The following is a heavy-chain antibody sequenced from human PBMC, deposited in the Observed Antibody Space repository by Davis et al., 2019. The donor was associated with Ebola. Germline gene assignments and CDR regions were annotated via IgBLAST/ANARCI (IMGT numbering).Heavy chain of an antibody. D-gene: IGHD2-2*01. CDR2: INHSGST. CDR3: ARQHCSGTSCYYYYYYYVMDV. V-gene: IGHV4-34*01. CDR1: GGSFSGYY. J-gene: IGHJ6*02. Sequence: SETLSLTCAVYGGSFSGYYWSWIRQPPGKGLEWIGEINHSGSTNYNPSLKSRVTISVDTSKNQFSLKLSSVTAADTAVYYCARQHCSGTSCYYYYYYYVMDVWGQGTTVTV.